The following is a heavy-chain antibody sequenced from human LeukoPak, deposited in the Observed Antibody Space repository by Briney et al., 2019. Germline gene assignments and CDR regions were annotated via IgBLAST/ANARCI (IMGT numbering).Heavy chain of an antibody. J-gene: IGHJ4*02. Sequence: ASVKVSCKASGYTFTSYGISWVRQAPGQGLEWMGWISAYNGNTNYAQKFQGRVTMTTDTSTTTAYMELRSLRSDDTAVYYCARLRAAIATAGIEFWGQGTLVTVSS. D-gene: IGHD6-13*01. CDR2: ISAYNGNT. V-gene: IGHV1-18*01. CDR3: ARLRAAIATAGIEF. CDR1: GYTFTSYG.